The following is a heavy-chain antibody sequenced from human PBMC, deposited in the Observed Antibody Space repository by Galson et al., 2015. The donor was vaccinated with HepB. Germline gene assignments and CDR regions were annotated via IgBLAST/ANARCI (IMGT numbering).Heavy chain of an antibody. J-gene: IGHJ3*02. Sequence: SLRLSCAASGFTFSTYAMNWVRQAPGKGLESISYIRAGSSIISYAESVKGRFTISRDDARSSLYLEMNSLRDEDTAVYYCARDHDWAIDIWGQGTLVTVSP. V-gene: IGHV3-48*02. CDR2: IRAGSSII. CDR1: GFTFSTYA. D-gene: IGHD2-21*01. CDR3: ARDHDWAIDI.